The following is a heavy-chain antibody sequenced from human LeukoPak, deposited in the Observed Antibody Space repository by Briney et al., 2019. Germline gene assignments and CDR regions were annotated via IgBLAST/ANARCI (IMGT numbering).Heavy chain of an antibody. D-gene: IGHD5-24*01. V-gene: IGHV4-39*01. CDR1: GVSISGTNYY. J-gene: IGHJ4*02. CDR2: IHYRLPT. Sequence: PSETLSLTCDVSGVSISGTNYYWCWIRQPPGMGLEWIGSIHYRLPTFYNPLPKSRVTISVDTSKNQISLRLRSVTAADTAVYYCARHEEEDGYNAKTPDYWGQGTLVTVSS. CDR3: ARHEEEDGYNAKTPDY.